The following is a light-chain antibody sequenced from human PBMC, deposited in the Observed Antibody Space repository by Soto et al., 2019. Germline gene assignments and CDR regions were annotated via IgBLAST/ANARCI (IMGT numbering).Light chain of an antibody. CDR3: HHFGSLPET. Sequence: EIVLTQSPATLSLSPGERVTLSCRASQSVASSYLAWYQQKTGRAPRILFYSASSSATGIPDRFSGSGSGTDFTLTISRLEPEDFAVYYCHHFGSLPETFGQGTNVE. V-gene: IGKV3-20*01. J-gene: IGKJ1*01. CDR1: QSVASSY. CDR2: SAS.